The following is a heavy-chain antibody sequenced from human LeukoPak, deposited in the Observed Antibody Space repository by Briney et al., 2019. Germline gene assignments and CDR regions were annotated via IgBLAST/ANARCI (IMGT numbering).Heavy chain of an antibody. CDR2: INHSGST. V-gene: IGHV4-34*01. Sequence: SETLSLTCAVYGGSFSGYYWSWIRQPPGKGLEWIGEINHSGSTNYNPSLKSRVTISVDTSKNQFSLKLSSVTAADTAVYYCARSGYSYGTSYYYYYYMDVWGKGTTVTVSS. D-gene: IGHD5-18*01. J-gene: IGHJ6*03. CDR1: GGSFSGYY. CDR3: ARSGYSYGTSYYYYYYMDV.